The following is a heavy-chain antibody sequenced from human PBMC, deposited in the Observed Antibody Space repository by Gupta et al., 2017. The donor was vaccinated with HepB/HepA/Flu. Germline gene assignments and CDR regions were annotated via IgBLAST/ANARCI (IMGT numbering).Heavy chain of an antibody. CDR1: GFTVSSYW. J-gene: IGHJ4*02. CDR2: MNQHGSVI. V-gene: IGHV3-74*01. Sequence: EVQLAESGGGLVQPGGSLRPSCAASGFTVSSYWMHWVRQAPGKGPVWVSRMNQHGSVINYADSVKGRFTISRDNTKNALYLQMNSLRAEDTAIYFCSRDTFGPYDYWGQGTLVTVSS. CDR3: SRDTFGPYDY. D-gene: IGHD2/OR15-2a*01.